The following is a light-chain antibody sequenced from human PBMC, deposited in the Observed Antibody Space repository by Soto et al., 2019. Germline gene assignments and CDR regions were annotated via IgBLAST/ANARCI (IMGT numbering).Light chain of an antibody. CDR3: QQYKRWPPLT. J-gene: IGKJ4*01. Sequence: EIVMTQSPDTLSVSPGERATLSCRASQSVNTNLAWYQQRPGQAPSLLIYGASTRATGIPARFSGSGSGTDFTLTISSLQSAAVAVYYCQQYKRWPPLTFGGGTKVEIK. V-gene: IGKV3D-15*01. CDR1: QSVNTN. CDR2: GAS.